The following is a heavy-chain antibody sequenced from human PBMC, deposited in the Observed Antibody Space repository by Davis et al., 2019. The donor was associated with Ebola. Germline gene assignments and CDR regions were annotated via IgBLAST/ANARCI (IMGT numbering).Heavy chain of an antibody. CDR2: IIPLFGTT. J-gene: IGHJ4*02. D-gene: IGHD2-21*02. V-gene: IGHV1-69*06. CDR3: ARGPSVATAHYFDY. Sequence: AASVKVSCKASGNTISTYTIDWVRQAPGQGLEWMGGIIPLFGTTNYAQKFRGRVMITADKSTRIAYMELNSLTSEDTAVYYCARGPSVATAHYFDYWGQGTLVTVSS. CDR1: GNTISTYT.